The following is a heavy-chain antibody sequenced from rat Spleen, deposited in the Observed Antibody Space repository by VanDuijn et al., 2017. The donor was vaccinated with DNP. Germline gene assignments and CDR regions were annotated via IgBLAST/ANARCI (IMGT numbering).Heavy chain of an antibody. V-gene: IGHV2-1*01. D-gene: IGHD1-12*01. CDR2: IWSGGDT. Sequence: QVQLKESGPGLVQPSQTLSLTCTVSGFSLTTNSVHWVRQPPGKGLEWVGVIWSGGDTAYHSTLKSRLNISRDTSKSQVLLKLNSLQTEDTAIYFCTREGTMMTVGFLDYWGRGVLVTVSS. CDR3: TREGTMMTVGFLDY. CDR1: GFSLTTNS. J-gene: IGHJ2*01.